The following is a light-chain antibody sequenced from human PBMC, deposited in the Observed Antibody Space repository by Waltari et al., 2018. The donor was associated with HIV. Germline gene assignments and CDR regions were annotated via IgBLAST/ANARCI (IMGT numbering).Light chain of an antibody. CDR1: QHVSSRY. J-gene: IGKJ2*01. Sequence: EIVLTQSPGTLSLSPGERATLSCRASQHVSSRYLTRYQQKPGQAPSLLIYRASSRATGIPDRFSGRGSGKDFSLSVSRLEPEDFAVYYCQQYGSSPRTFGQGTKLEIK. CDR2: RAS. V-gene: IGKV3-20*01. CDR3: QQYGSSPRT.